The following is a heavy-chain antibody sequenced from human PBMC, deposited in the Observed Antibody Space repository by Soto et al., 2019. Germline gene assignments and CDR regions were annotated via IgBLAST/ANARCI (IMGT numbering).Heavy chain of an antibody. J-gene: IGHJ3*02. Sequence: ASVKVSCKASGYTFTNYAMHWVRQAPGQRLEWMGWINAGNGNTKYSQKFQGRVTITRDTSASTAYMELSSLRSEDTAVYYCARWGRGGSYEIDAFDIWGQGTMVTVSS. CDR2: INAGNGNT. D-gene: IGHD1-26*01. CDR3: ARWGRGGSYEIDAFDI. V-gene: IGHV1-3*01. CDR1: GYTFTNYA.